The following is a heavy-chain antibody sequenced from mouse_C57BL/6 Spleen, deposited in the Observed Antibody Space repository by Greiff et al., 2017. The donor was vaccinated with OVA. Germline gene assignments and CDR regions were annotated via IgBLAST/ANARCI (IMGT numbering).Heavy chain of an antibody. D-gene: IGHD2-3*01. J-gene: IGHJ4*01. CDR2: IHPNSGST. V-gene: IGHV1-64*01. CDR3: ARGIYDGSYYYAMDY. Sequence: VQLQQPGAELVKPGASVKLSCKASGYTFTSYWMHWVKQRPGQGLEWIGMIHPNSGSTNYNEKFKSKATLTVDKSSSTAYMQLSSLTSEDSAVYYCARGIYDGSYYYAMDYWGQGTSVTVAS. CDR1: GYTFTSYW.